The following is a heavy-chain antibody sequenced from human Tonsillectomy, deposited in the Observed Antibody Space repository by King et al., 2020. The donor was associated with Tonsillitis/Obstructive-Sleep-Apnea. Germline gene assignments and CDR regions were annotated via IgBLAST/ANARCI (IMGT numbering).Heavy chain of an antibody. CDR3: ARDYTSSPYYYYYMDV. CDR1: GGSFIGYY. J-gene: IGHJ6*03. D-gene: IGHD6-6*01. Sequence: VQLQQWGAGLLKPSGTLSLTCAVYGGSFIGYYWSWIRQPPGKGLEWIGEINHSGSTNYNPSLKSRVTISVDTSKNQFSLDLSSLTAEDTAVYYCARDYTSSPYYYYYMDVWGKGTTVTVSS. V-gene: IGHV4-34*01. CDR2: INHSGST.